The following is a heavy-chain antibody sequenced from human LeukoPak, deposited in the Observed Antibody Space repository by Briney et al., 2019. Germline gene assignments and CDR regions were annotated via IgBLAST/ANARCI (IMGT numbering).Heavy chain of an antibody. V-gene: IGHV3-48*02. CDR2: ISSGSDSI. CDR1: GFTFSSYG. CDR3: ARAMRSGYDY. J-gene: IGHJ4*02. Sequence: HPGRSLRLSCAASGFTFSSYGMNWVRQAPGKRLEWVSYISSGSDSIYYADSVKGRFTISRDNAENSLYLQMNSLRDEDTAVYYCARAMRSGYDYWGQGTLVTVSS. D-gene: IGHD5-12*01.